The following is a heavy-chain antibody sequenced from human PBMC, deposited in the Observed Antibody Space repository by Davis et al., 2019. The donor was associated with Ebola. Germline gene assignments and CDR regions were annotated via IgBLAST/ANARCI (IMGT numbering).Heavy chain of an antibody. CDR1: GLIVSSYY. D-gene: IGHD4-23*01. V-gene: IGHV3-23*01. CDR3: ASVGGG. Sequence: GESLKISCAASGLIVSSYYMSWVRQAPGKGLEWVSGISSSGTTTYYVDSVKGRFTISRDNSKNTLYLQMNSLRAEDTAAYYCASVGGGWGQGTLVTVSS. CDR2: ISSSGTTT. J-gene: IGHJ4*02.